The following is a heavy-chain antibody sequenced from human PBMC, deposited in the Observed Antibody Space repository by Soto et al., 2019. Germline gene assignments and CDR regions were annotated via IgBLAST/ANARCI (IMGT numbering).Heavy chain of an antibody. V-gene: IGHV4-39*01. D-gene: IGHD6-19*01. CDR2: IYYSGST. CDR3: ARRRGIAVAGSPPNDAFDI. Sequence: QLQLQESGPGLVKPSETLSLTCTVSGGSISSSSYYWGWIRQPPGKGLEWIGSIYYSGSTYYNPSLKSRVTISVDTSKNQFSLKLSSVTAADTAVNYCARRRGIAVAGSPPNDAFDIWGQGTMVTVSS. J-gene: IGHJ3*02. CDR1: GGSISSSSYY.